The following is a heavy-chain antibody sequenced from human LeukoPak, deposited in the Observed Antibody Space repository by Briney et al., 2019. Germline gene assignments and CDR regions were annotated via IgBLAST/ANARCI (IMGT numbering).Heavy chain of an antibody. J-gene: IGHJ6*02. D-gene: IGHD2-2*01. CDR1: GYTFTGYG. V-gene: IGHV1-8*01. CDR2: MNPNSGNT. Sequence: ASVKVSCKASGYTFTGYGINWVRQATGQGLEWMGWMNPNSGNTGYAQKFQGRVTMTRNTSISTAYMELSSLRSEDTAVYYCARGSAWDCSSTSCYWGYYYYGMDVWGQGTTVTVSS. CDR3: ARGSAWDCSSTSCYWGYYYYGMDV.